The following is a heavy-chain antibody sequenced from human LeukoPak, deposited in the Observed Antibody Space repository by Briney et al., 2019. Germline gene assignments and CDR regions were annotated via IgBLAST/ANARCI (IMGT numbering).Heavy chain of an antibody. CDR3: ARQVRYFGNAPDY. D-gene: IGHD3-9*01. CDR2: INHSGST. CDR1: GGSFSGYY. Sequence: KPSETLSLTCAVYGGSFSGYYWSWIRQPPGKGLEWIGEINHSGSTNYNPSLKSRVTISVDTSKNQFSLKLSSVTAADTAAYYCARQVRYFGNAPDYWGQGTLVTVSS. V-gene: IGHV4-34*01. J-gene: IGHJ4*02.